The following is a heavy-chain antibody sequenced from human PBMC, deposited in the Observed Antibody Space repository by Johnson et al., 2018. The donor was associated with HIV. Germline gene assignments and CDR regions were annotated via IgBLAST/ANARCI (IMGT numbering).Heavy chain of an antibody. V-gene: IGHV3-15*01. CDR1: GFTFSSYA. CDR2: IKSKTDGGTR. Sequence: VQLVESGGGVVQPGRSLRLSCAASGFTFSSYAMHWVRQAPGMGLEWVGRIKSKTDGGTRDYAAPVKGRFTISRDDSKNTLYLQMNSLTAGDTAVYYCVREHRADESVDLWGQGTMVTVSS. D-gene: IGHD1-14*01. J-gene: IGHJ3*01. CDR3: VREHRADESVDL.